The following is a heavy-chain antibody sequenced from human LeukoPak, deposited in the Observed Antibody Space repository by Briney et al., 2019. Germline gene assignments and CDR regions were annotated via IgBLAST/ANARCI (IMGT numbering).Heavy chain of an antibody. J-gene: IGHJ3*02. CDR1: GGSISSSSYY. V-gene: IGHV4-39*01. CDR3: ARHEAAYCGGDCYLRAFDI. Sequence: SSETLSLTCTVSGGSISSSSYYWGRIRQPPGKGLEWIGTIYYRGSTYYNPSLKSRVTISVDTSKKQFSLKLSSVTAADTAVYYCARHEAAYCGGDCYLRAFDIWGQGTMVTVSS. CDR2: IYYRGST. D-gene: IGHD2-21*02.